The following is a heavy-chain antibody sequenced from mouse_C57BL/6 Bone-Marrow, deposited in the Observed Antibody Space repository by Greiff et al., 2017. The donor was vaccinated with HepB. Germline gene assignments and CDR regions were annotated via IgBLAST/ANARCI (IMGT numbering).Heavy chain of an antibody. CDR3: ARQGPTIWYFDV. D-gene: IGHD2-12*01. J-gene: IGHJ1*03. Sequence: EVKLEESGGGLVQPGGSLKLSCAASGFTFSDYYMYWVRQTPEKRLEWVAYISNGGGSTYYPDTVKGRCTISRDNAKNTLYLQMSRLKSEDTAMYYCARQGPTIWYFDVWGTGTTVTVSS. V-gene: IGHV5-12*01. CDR1: GFTFSDYY. CDR2: ISNGGGST.